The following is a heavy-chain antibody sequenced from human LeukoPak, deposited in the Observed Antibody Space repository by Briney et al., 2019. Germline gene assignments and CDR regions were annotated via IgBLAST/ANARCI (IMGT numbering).Heavy chain of an antibody. CDR1: GGTFISYA. D-gene: IGHD3-3*01. J-gene: IGHJ4*02. CDR3: ARGNPRSLLPYYFDY. V-gene: IGHV1-69*01. CDR2: IIPIFATA. Sequence: SVTVSCKASGGTFISYAISWVRQAPGQGLEWMGGIIPIFATANYAQKFQGRVTITADESTSTAFMELSSLRSEDTAVYYCARGNPRSLLPYYFDYWGQGTLVTVSS.